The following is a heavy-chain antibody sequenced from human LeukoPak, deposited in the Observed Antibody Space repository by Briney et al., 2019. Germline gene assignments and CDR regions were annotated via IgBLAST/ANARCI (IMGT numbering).Heavy chain of an antibody. J-gene: IGHJ4*02. CDR2: INPIFGTA. V-gene: IGHV1-69*05. Sequence: SVKVSCKASGGTFSSYAIRWVRQAPGQGLEWMGGINPIFGTANYAQKFQGRVTITTDESTSTAYMELSSLRSDDTAVYYCARVASLSSSGYYFDYWGQGTLVTVSS. D-gene: IGHD3-10*01. CDR3: ARVASLSSSGYYFDY. CDR1: GGTFSSYA.